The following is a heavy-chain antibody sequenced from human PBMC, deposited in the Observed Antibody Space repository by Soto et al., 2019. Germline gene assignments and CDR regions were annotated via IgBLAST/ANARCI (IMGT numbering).Heavy chain of an antibody. CDR1: GFTFSSYD. J-gene: IGHJ6*02. CDR3: ARVHRPKRPPQSYYYYGMDV. Sequence: GGSLRLSCAASGFTFSSYDMHWVRQATGKGLEWVSAIGTAGDPYYPGSVKGRFTISRENAKNSLYLQMNSLRAGDTAVYYCARVHRPKRPPQSYYYYGMDVWGQGTTVTVSS. V-gene: IGHV3-13*05. CDR2: IGTAGDP.